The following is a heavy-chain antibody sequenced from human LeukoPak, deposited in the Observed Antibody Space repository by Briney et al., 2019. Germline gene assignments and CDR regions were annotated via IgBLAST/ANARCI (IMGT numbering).Heavy chain of an antibody. CDR2: ISTQSGNT. J-gene: IGHJ4*02. Sequence: ASVKVSCEASGYTLTSYGINWMRQAPGQGLEWMGWISTQSGNTNCAQKVQGRLTLTTDRSTNTAYMELRSLRSDDTAVYYCARGAYGDKWGQGTMVTVSS. D-gene: IGHD4-17*01. CDR1: GYTLTSYG. CDR3: ARGAYGDK. V-gene: IGHV1-18*01.